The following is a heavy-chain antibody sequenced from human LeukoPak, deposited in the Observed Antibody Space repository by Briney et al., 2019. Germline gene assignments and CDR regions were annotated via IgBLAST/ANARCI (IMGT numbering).Heavy chain of an antibody. CDR2: INHSGST. J-gene: IGHJ4*02. Sequence: SETLSLTCAVYGGSFSGYYWSWIRQPPGKGLEWIGEINHSGSTNYNPSLKSRVTISVDTSKNQFSLKLSSVTAADTAVYYCARGPFVVVPAAITFDWLLPFDYWGQGTLVTVSS. D-gene: IGHD2-2*02. CDR3: ARGPFVVVPAAITFDWLLPFDY. CDR1: GGSFSGYY. V-gene: IGHV4-34*01.